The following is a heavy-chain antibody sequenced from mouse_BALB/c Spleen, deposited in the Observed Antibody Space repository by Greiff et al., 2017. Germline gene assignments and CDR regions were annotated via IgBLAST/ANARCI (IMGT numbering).Heavy chain of an antibody. CDR2: IDPANGNT. CDR3: ASTYDGYQPYAMDY. Sequence: EVKLQESGAELVKPGASVKLSCTASGFNIKDTYMHWVKQRPEQGLEWIGRIDPANGNTKYDPKFQGKATITADTSSNTAYLQLSSQTSEDTAVYYCASTYDGYQPYAMDYWGQGTSVTVSS. J-gene: IGHJ4*01. CDR1: GFNIKDTY. D-gene: IGHD2-3*01. V-gene: IGHV14-3*02.